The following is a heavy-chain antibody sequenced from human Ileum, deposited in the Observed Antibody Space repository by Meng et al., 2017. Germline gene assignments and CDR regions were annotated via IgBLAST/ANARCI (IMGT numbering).Heavy chain of an antibody. CDR3: ARVRRGLGLRFDP. Sequence: QVQLQESGPGLVQPSQTLSLTCTVSGGSISSGGYYWGWIRQHPGKGLEWIGYIFYSGSTYYNSSLKSRINISVDTSKNQFSLKVSSVTAADTAVYYCARVRRGLGLRFDPWGQGTLVTVSS. D-gene: IGHD3/OR15-3a*01. CDR1: GGSISSGGYY. CDR2: IFYSGST. J-gene: IGHJ5*02. V-gene: IGHV4-31*03.